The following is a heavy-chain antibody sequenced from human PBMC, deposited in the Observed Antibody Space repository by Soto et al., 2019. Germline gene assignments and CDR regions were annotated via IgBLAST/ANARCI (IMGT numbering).Heavy chain of an antibody. D-gene: IGHD2-15*01. CDR1: GFTFSDAW. CDR3: TTDLWRIAVVVGSTGYFNP. Sequence: EVQLVESGGGLVEPGGSLRLSCAASGFTFSDAWMSWVRQAPGKGLDWVGRIKSKSDGGTTEYAAPVRGRFTISRDDSKNTLYLQVNSLKTEDTAVYYCTTDLWRIAVVVGSTGYFNPWGQGTPVTVSS. V-gene: IGHV3-15*01. J-gene: IGHJ5*02. CDR2: IKSKSDGGTT.